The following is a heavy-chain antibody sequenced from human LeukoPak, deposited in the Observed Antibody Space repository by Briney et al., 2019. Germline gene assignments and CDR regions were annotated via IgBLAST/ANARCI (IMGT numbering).Heavy chain of an antibody. V-gene: IGHV3-23*01. CDR1: GFTFSSYA. CDR2: ISGSGGST. J-gene: IGHJ4*02. D-gene: IGHD2-2*01. CDR3: AKGEYCSSTSCQPDY. Sequence: GGSPRLSCAASGFTFSSYAMSWVRQAPGKGLEWVSAISGSGGSTYYADSVKGRFTISRDNSKNTLYLQMNSLRAEDTAVYYCAKGEYCSSTSCQPDYWGQGTLVTVSS.